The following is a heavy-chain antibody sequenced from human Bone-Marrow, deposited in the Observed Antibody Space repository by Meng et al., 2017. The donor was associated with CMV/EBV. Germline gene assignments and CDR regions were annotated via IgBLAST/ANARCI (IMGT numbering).Heavy chain of an antibody. V-gene: IGHV4-34*01. J-gene: IGHJ6*04. CDR2: INHSGST. CDR1: GGSFSGYY. CDR3: AREGPYVDTAMVYGMDV. D-gene: IGHD5-18*01. Sequence: GSLRLSCAVYGGSFSGYYWSWIRQPPGKGLEWIGEINHSGSTNYNPFLKSRVTISVDTSKNQFSLKLSSVTAADTAVYYCAREGPYVDTAMVYGMDVWGEGTTVTVSS.